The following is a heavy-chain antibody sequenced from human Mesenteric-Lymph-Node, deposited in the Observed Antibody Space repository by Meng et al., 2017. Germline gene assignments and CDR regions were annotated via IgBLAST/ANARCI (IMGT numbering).Heavy chain of an antibody. V-gene: IGHV3-66*02. D-gene: IGHD6-19*01. CDR1: GFTVSINY. CDR2: IYSGGST. Sequence: GRSLSLSCAASGFTVSINYMSWVRHAPGEGLEWVSVIYSGGSTYYADSVKGRFTIPRDNSRDTLYLQMNSLRAEDTAVYYCARAGVAVAGRAYFDYWGQGTLVTVSS. CDR3: ARAGVAVAGRAYFDY. J-gene: IGHJ4*02.